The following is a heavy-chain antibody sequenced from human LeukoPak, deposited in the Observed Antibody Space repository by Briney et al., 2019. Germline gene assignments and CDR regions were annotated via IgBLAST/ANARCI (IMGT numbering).Heavy chain of an antibody. D-gene: IGHD2-2*01. CDR2: IKQDESEK. J-gene: IGHJ4*02. CDR3: ARALDSSSSRYQAFEY. CDR1: GFSLRNYW. V-gene: IGHV3-7*01. Sequence: PGGSLRLSCVASGFSLRNYWMSWVRQAPGKGLEWVANIKQDESEKYYVDSVEGRFTISRDNAKNSLYLQMNSLRAEDTAVYYCARALDSSSSRYQAFEYWGQGTLVTVSS.